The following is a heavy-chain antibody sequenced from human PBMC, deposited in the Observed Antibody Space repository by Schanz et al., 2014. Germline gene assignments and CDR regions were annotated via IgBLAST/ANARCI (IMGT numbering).Heavy chain of an antibody. J-gene: IGHJ3*02. V-gene: IGHV3-30*04. CDR1: GFTFSNFA. CDR2: ISHDGSIQ. D-gene: IGHD4-17*01. Sequence: VQLVESGGGVVQPGRSLRLSCAASGFTFSNFAMHWVRQAPGKGLEWVTIISHDGSIQYGADSVKGRFTLSRDNSKNTLXLQMNSLRDEDTALYYCAKDMHKDYGGKPQAFDIWGQGTMVTVSS. CDR3: AKDMHKDYGGKPQAFDI.